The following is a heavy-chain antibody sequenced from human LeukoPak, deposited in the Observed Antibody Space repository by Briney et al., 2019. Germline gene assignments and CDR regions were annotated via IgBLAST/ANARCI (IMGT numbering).Heavy chain of an antibody. CDR2: ISYDGSNK. Sequence: GGSLRLSCAASGFTFSSYAMHRVRQAPGKGLEWVAVISYDGSNKYYADSVKGRFTISRDNSKNTLYLQMNSLRAEDTAVYYCARDRYYGSGSLADYWGQGTLVTVSS. D-gene: IGHD3-10*01. CDR3: ARDRYYGSGSLADY. J-gene: IGHJ4*02. V-gene: IGHV3-30-3*01. CDR1: GFTFSSYA.